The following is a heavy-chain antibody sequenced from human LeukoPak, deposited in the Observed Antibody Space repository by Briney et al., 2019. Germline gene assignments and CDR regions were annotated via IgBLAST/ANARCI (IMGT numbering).Heavy chain of an antibody. CDR1: GYTFTVYY. D-gene: IGHD2-15*01. J-gene: IGHJ6*03. CDR3: ARGRGTSGSNRDFYYYYYMDV. Sequence: ASVKVSCKASGYTFTVYYMHWVRQAPGQGLEWMGWINPNSGGTNYAQKFQGRVTITRDTSISTAYMELSSLRHDDPAVYYCARGRGTSGSNRDFYYYYYMDVWGKGTTVTVSS. V-gene: IGHV1-2*02. CDR2: INPNSGGT.